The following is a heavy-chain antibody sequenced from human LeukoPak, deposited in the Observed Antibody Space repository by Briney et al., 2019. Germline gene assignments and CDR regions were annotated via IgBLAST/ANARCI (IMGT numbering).Heavy chain of an antibody. Sequence: SETLSLTCTVSGGSTSSYYWSWIRQSAGKGLEWIGRIYVSGSTTYNPSPKSRVTISVDTSKNQFSLKLSSVTAADTAVYYCAREGPMFDSGSYSKSLGYWGQGILVTVSS. D-gene: IGHD3-10*01. J-gene: IGHJ4*02. CDR3: AREGPMFDSGSYSKSLGY. V-gene: IGHV4-4*07. CDR2: IYVSGST. CDR1: GGSTSSYY.